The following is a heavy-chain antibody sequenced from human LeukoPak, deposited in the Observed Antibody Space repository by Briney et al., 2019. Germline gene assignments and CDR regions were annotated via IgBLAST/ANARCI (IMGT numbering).Heavy chain of an antibody. D-gene: IGHD5-18*01. CDR1: GESFSGYC. CDR2: SNHFGST. J-gene: IGHJ6*02. CDR3: ARGRLQLWSFPLPYNHYAIDV. Sequence: SETLSLTCAVSGESFSGYCWTWIRQPPGKGLEWIGESNHFGSTDYNPSLKSRVTISVDTSKKQFSLNVRSVTDADTAVYFCARGRLQLWSFPLPYNHYAIDVWGQGTTVTVSS. V-gene: IGHV4-34*01.